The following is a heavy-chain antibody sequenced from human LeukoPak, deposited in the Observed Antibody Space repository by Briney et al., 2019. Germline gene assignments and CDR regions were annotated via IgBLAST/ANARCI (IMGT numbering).Heavy chain of an antibody. Sequence: SETLSLTCTVPGGSISSTYYYWGWIRQPPGKGLEWIGNFHYSGSNSYNPSLKSRVTISVDTSKNQFSLRLSSVTAADTAVNYCARQVTFGYAYAYYFDYWGQGTLVTVSS. V-gene: IGHV4-39*01. D-gene: IGHD3-16*01. CDR3: ARQVTFGYAYAYYFDY. J-gene: IGHJ4*02. CDR2: FHYSGSN. CDR1: GGSISSTYYY.